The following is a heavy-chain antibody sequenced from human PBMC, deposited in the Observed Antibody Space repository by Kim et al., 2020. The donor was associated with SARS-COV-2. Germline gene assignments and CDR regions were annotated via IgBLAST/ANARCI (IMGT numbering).Heavy chain of an antibody. CDR3: AKAGSSSWYPDTGYDYYGMDV. D-gene: IGHD6-13*01. J-gene: IGHJ6*02. CDR1: GFTFSSYG. CDR2: ISYDGSNK. Sequence: GGSLRLSCAASGFTFSSYGMHWVRQAPGKGLEWVAVISYDGSNKYYADSVKGRFTISRDNSKNTLYLQMNSLRAEDTAVYYCAKAGSSSWYPDTGYDYYGMDVWGQGTTVTVSS. V-gene: IGHV3-30*18.